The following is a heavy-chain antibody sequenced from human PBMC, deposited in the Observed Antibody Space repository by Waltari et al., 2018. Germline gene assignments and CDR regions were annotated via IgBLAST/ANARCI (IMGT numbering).Heavy chain of an antibody. J-gene: IGHJ4*02. CDR1: TVGNNF. V-gene: IGHV3-53*01. CDR3: ARDTGLY. Sequence: TVGNNFMSWLRQAPGKGLEWVSLIYSGGDISYADSVKGRFTISRDSSKNTLYLQMNSLRAEDTAMYYCARDTGLYWGRGTLVTVSS. CDR2: IYSGGDI. D-gene: IGHD1-1*01.